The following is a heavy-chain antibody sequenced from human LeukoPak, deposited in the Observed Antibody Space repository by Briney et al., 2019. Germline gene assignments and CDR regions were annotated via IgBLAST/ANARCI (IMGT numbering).Heavy chain of an antibody. Sequence: GASVKVSCKASGYTFTGYYMHWVRQAPGQGLEWMGWINPNSGGTNYAQKFQGWVTMTRDPSISTAYMELSRLRSDDTAVYYCARVGMFGSPAAFDAFDIWGQGTMVTVSS. CDR3: ARVGMFGSPAAFDAFDI. CDR1: GYTFTGYY. J-gene: IGHJ3*02. CDR2: INPNSGGT. D-gene: IGHD3-10*02. V-gene: IGHV1-2*04.